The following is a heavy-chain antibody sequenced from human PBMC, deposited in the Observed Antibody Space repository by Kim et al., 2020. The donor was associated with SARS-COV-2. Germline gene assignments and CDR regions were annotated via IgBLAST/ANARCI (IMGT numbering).Heavy chain of an antibody. Sequence: ASVKVSCKASAYTFTDYGISWVRQAPGQGPEWMGWISVYNGNTKYAERFQDRVTLTTDTSTSTAYMELRSLRSDDTAVYFCSRDRYCTGIRCYKGYFDSWGLGTQVTVSS. CDR3: SRDRYCTGIRCYKGYFDS. CDR1: AYTFTDYG. D-gene: IGHD2-8*02. V-gene: IGHV1-18*04. CDR2: ISVYNGNT. J-gene: IGHJ4*02.